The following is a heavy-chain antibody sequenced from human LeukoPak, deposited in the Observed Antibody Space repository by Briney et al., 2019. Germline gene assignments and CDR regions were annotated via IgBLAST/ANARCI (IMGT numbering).Heavy chain of an antibody. CDR2: IGWSSART. J-gene: IGHJ6*02. D-gene: IGHD3-10*01. CDR1: ESTFDHA. CDR3: GKDISAGGMDV. V-gene: IGHV3-9*01. Sequence: GGSLRLSCTASESTFDHAMHWVRQTPGKGLEWVSGIGWSSARTGYADSVRGRFTISRDNAKNSLYLQMNSLRAEDTALYYCGKDISAGGMDVWGQGTTVTVSS.